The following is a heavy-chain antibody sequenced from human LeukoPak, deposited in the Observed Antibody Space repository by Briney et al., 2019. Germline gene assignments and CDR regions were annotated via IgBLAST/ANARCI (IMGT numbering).Heavy chain of an antibody. CDR1: GFTFSSYW. V-gene: IGHV3-23*01. CDR3: AKGTTTVRGVIITFDD. Sequence: GGSLRLSCAASGFTFSSYWMSWVRQAPGKGLEWVSAISGSGGSTYYADSVKGRFTISRDNSKNTLYLQMNSLRAEDTAVYYCAKGTTTVRGVIITFDDWGQGTLVTVSS. D-gene: IGHD3-10*01. J-gene: IGHJ4*02. CDR2: ISGSGGST.